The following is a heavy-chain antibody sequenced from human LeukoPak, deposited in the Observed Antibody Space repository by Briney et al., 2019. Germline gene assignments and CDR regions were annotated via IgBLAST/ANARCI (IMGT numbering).Heavy chain of an antibody. Sequence: SETLSLTCTVSGGSISSYYWSWIRQPPGKGLEWIGYIYYSGSTNYNPSLKNRRTISVDTSKNQFSLKLSSVTAADTAVYYCARQRSEGGYCSGGSCLNWFDPWGQGTLVTVSS. CDR3: ARQRSEGGYCSGGSCLNWFDP. J-gene: IGHJ5*02. CDR2: IYYSGST. D-gene: IGHD2-15*01. CDR1: GGSISSYY. V-gene: IGHV4-59*08.